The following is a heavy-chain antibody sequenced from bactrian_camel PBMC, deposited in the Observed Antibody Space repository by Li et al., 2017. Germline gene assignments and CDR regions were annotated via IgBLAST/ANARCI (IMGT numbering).Heavy chain of an antibody. D-gene: IGHD2*01. CDR1: PRTSTRYR. V-gene: IGHV3-3*01. CDR3: ASGPPKSCPRYRRTDFAY. J-gene: IGHJ4*01. CDR2: IDTIYGPT. Sequence: HVQLVESGGGSVQAGGSLRLSCAVTPRTSTRYRMGWFRQAPGKEREGVATIDTIYGPTYYADSVKGRFTISQDNTNNTMMYLQMNSLKPEDTAMYYCASGPPKSCPRYRRTDFAYWGQGTQVTVS.